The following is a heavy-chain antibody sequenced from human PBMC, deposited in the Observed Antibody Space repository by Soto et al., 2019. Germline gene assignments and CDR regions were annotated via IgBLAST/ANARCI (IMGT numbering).Heavy chain of an antibody. Sequence: SETLSLTCIVSGGPLSCGGYYWTWIRQHPGKGLEWMGYIYHTGKTYYNPSLESRLSMSVDMSKNQFSLKLTSVTAADTAVYYCAGDGSSTANGIDPWGQGTLVTVSS. CDR3: AGDGSSTANGIDP. D-gene: IGHD2-2*01. CDR2: IYHTGKT. CDR1: GGPLSCGGYY. V-gene: IGHV4-31*03. J-gene: IGHJ5*02.